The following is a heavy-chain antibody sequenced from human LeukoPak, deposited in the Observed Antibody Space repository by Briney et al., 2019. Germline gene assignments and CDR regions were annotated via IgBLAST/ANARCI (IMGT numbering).Heavy chain of an antibody. D-gene: IGHD3-10*01. CDR3: ARDYYGSGSYHFDY. Sequence: GGSLRLSCAASGFTFSSYAMHWVRQAPGKGLEWVAVISYDGSNKYYADSVKGRFTISRDNSKNTLYLQMKSLRAEDTAVYYCARDYYGSGSYHFDYWGQGTLVTVSS. J-gene: IGHJ4*02. CDR2: ISYDGSNK. V-gene: IGHV3-30*04. CDR1: GFTFSSYA.